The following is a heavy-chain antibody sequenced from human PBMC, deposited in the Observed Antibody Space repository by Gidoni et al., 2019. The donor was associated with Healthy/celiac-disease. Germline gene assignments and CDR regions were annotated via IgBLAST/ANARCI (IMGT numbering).Heavy chain of an antibody. CDR2: IYYSGST. Sequence: QVQLQESGPGLVKPSETLSLTCPVSGGSISSYYWSWIRQPPGKGLEWIGYIYYSGSTNYNPSLKSRVTISVDTSKNQFSLKLSSVTAADTAVYYCARGLIDILTGKPGLGMDVWGQGTTVTVSS. CDR1: GGSISSYY. D-gene: IGHD3-9*01. J-gene: IGHJ6*02. V-gene: IGHV4-59*01. CDR3: ARGLIDILTGKPGLGMDV.